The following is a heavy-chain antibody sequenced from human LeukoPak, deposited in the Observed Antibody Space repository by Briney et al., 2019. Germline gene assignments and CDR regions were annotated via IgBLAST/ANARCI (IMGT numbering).Heavy chain of an antibody. CDR1: GFELSIPGVA. CDR3: ALKIALVTERSFRLDF. D-gene: IGHD5-18*01. Sequence: KESGPTLVKPPQTLTLTCTFSGFELSIPGVAVGWIRQPPGKALEWLALIYWDDDKLYSPSLRRRLSITKDTSKNQVVLKMTDMDPVDTGTYFCALKIALVTERSFRLDFWGQGTLVSVSS. V-gene: IGHV2-5*02. CDR2: IYWDDDK. J-gene: IGHJ4*02.